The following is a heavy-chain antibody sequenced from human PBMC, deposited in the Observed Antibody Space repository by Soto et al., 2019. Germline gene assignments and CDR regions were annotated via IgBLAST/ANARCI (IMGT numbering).Heavy chain of an antibody. D-gene: IGHD3-9*01. J-gene: IGHJ5*02. CDR3: ARAYYDILTGYYNWFDP. CDR1: GGSFSGYY. CDR2: INHSGST. Sequence: PSETLSLTCAVYGGSFSGYYWSWIRQPPGKGLEWIGEINHSGSTNYNPSLKSRVTISVDTSKNQFSLKLSSVTAADTAVYYCARAYYDILTGYYNWFDPWGQGTLVTV. V-gene: IGHV4-34*01.